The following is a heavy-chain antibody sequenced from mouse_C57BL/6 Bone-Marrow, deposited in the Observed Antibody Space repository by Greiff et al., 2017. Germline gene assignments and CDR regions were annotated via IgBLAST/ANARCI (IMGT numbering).Heavy chain of an antibody. J-gene: IGHJ1*03. V-gene: IGHV1-81*01. Sequence: VQVVESGAELARPGASVKLSCKASGYTFTSYGISWVKQRTGQGLEWIGEIYPRSGNTYYNEKFKGKATLTADKSSSTAYMELRSLTSEDSAVYFCARWGATVVATRYFDVWGTGTTVTVSS. D-gene: IGHD1-1*01. CDR2: IYPRSGNT. CDR1: GYTFTSYG. CDR3: ARWGATVVATRYFDV.